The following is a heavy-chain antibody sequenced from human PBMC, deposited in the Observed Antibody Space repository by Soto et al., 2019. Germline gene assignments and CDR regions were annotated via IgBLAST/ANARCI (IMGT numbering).Heavy chain of an antibody. CDR3: AADASVVTMVRGVKTYYYYGMDV. D-gene: IGHD3-10*01. CDR1: GVTFTSSA. V-gene: IGHV1-58*01. CDR2: IVVGSGNT. J-gene: IGHJ6*01. Sequence: ASVKVSCKASGVTFTSSAVQWVVQARGQRREWIGWIVVGSGNTNYAQKFQERVTITRDMSTSTAYMELSSLRSEDTAVYYCAADASVVTMVRGVKTYYYYGMDVWGQGTTVTGSA.